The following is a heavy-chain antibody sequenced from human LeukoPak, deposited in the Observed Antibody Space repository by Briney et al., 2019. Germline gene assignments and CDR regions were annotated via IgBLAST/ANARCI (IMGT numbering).Heavy chain of an antibody. CDR3: ARLQATVTIHAYFDY. CDR1: GGSISIYY. D-gene: IGHD4-17*01. Sequence: SETLSLTCTVSGGSISIYYWNWIRQPPGKGLEWIGYIYYSGSTNYNPSLKSRVAISVDTSKNQFSLKLDSVTAADTAVYYCARLQATVTIHAYFDYWGLGTLVTVSS. J-gene: IGHJ4*01. CDR2: IYYSGST. V-gene: IGHV4-59*01.